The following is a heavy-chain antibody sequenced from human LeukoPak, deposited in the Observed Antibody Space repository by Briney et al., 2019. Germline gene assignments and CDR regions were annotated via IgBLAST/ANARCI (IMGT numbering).Heavy chain of an antibody. CDR3: ARVYNWNQHFDY. J-gene: IGHJ4*02. CDR2: IYYGGST. V-gene: IGHV4-39*01. Sequence: PSETLSLTCTVSGGSIINNNYYYWGWVRQPPGKGLEWIGSIYYGGSTYYSPSLKSRVTISVDTSKNQFSLKLSSVTATDTAVYYCARVYNWNQHFDYWGQGSLVTVSS. CDR1: GGSIINNNYYY. D-gene: IGHD1-1*01.